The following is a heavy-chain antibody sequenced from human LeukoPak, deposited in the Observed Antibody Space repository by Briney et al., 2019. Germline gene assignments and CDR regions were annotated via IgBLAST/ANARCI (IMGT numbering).Heavy chain of an antibody. D-gene: IGHD4-17*01. J-gene: IGHJ5*02. V-gene: IGHV6-1*01. CDR1: GDSVSSNSAA. CDR2: TYYRSKWYS. CDR3: ARDHYGDYGPGYNWFDP. Sequence: SQTLSLTCAISGDSVSSNSAAWNWIRQSPSRGLEWLGRTYYRSKWYSYYAPSVKSRVTINPDTSKNQFSLKLSSVTAADTAVYYCARDHYGDYGPGYNWFDPWGQGTLVTVSS.